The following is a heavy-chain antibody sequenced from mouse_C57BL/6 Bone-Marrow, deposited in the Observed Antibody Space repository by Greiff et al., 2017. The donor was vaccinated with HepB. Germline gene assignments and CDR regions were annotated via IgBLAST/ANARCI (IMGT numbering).Heavy chain of an antibody. J-gene: IGHJ1*03. CDR3: ARGDSSGPYWWFDV. V-gene: IGHV1-18*01. D-gene: IGHD3-2*02. CDR1: GYTFTDYN. Sequence: VQLQQSGPELVKPGASVKIPCKASGYTFTDYNMDWVKQSHGKSLEWIGDINPNNGGTIYNQKFKGKATLTVDKSSSTAYMELRSLTSEDTAVYYGARGDSSGPYWWFDVWGTGTTVTVSS. CDR2: INPNNGGT.